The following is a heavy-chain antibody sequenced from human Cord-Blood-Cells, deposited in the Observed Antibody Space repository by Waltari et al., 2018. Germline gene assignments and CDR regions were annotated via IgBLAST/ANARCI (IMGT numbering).Heavy chain of an antibody. CDR1: GFTFDDYA. Sequence: EVQLVESGGGLVQPGRSLRLSCAASGFTFDDYAMHWVRQAPGKGLEWVSGISWNSGSIGYADSVKGRFTISRDNAKNSLYLHMNSLRAEDTALYYCAKDYDFWSGYYDYWGQGTLVTVSS. V-gene: IGHV3-9*01. CDR3: AKDYDFWSGYYDY. J-gene: IGHJ4*02. D-gene: IGHD3-3*01. CDR2: ISWNSGSI.